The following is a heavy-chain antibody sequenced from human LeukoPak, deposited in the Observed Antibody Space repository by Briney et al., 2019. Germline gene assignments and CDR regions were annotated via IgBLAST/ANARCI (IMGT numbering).Heavy chain of an antibody. J-gene: IGHJ4*02. V-gene: IGHV1-2*02. CDR2: INPNSGGT. Sequence: GASVKVSCKASGYTFTSYGISWVRQAPGQGLEWMGWINPNSGGTNYAQKFQGRVTMTRDTSISTAYMELSRLRSDDTAVYYCARVLTYYYDSSGYYPRDYWGQGTLVTVSS. CDR1: GYTFTSYG. D-gene: IGHD3-22*01. CDR3: ARVLTYYYDSSGYYPRDY.